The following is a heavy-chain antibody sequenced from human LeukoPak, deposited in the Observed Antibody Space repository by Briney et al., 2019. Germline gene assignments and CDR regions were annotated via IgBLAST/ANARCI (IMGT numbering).Heavy chain of an antibody. J-gene: IGHJ2*01. CDR3: AKAIPYWYFDL. D-gene: IGHD2-21*01. CDR1: GFTFSSYS. CDR2: IGDGGGST. Sequence: GESLRLSCAASGFTFSSYSMDWVRQAPGKGLEWVSSIGDGGGSTYADSVKGRFTISRDSSKNTLYLQMNSLRAEDTAIYYCAKAIPYWYFDLWGRGTLVTVSS. V-gene: IGHV3-23*01.